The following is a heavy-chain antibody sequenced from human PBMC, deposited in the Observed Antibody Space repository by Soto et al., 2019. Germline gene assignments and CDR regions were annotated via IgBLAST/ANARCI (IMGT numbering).Heavy chain of an antibody. V-gene: IGHV4-39*01. J-gene: IGHJ5*02. CDR3: ATQEVGGSYVYTFDP. Sequence: SESLSLTCTVSGGSITSSSYYWGWIRQPPGKRLEWIGSIYYSGSTYYNPSLKSRVTISVDTSKNQFSLKLSSVTAADTAVYYCATQEVGGSYVYTFDPWGQGTLVTVSS. CDR1: GGSITSSSYY. D-gene: IGHD1-26*01. CDR2: IYYSGST.